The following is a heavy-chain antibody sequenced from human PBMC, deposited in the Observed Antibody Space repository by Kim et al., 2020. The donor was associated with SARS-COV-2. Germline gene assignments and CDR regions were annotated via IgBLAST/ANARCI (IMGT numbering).Heavy chain of an antibody. CDR2: I. J-gene: IGHJ4*02. Sequence: IYYADSVKGRFTISRDNAKNSLYLQMNSLGAEDTAVYYCARVQDYGDYFDYWGQGTLVTVSS. V-gene: IGHV3-21*01. CDR3: ARVQDYGDYFDY. D-gene: IGHD4-17*01.